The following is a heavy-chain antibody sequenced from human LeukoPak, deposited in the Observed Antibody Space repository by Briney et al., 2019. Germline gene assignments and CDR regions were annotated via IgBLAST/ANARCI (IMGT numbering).Heavy chain of an antibody. CDR1: GYTFTGYY. CDR2: INPNSGGT. J-gene: IGHJ3*02. V-gene: IGHV1-2*02. D-gene: IGHD3-22*01. CDR3: ASLKNYYDSSGYLVTDAFDI. Sequence: ASVKVSCKASGYTFTGYYIHWVRQAPGQGLEWMGWINPNSGGTNYAQQFQGRVTMTTDTSTSTAYMELRSLKSDDTAVYYCASLKNYYDSSGYLVTDAFDIWGQGTMVTVSS.